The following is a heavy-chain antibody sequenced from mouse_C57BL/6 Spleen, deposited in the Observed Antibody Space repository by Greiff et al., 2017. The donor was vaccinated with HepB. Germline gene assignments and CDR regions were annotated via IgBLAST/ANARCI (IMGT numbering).Heavy chain of an antibody. CDR1: GFNIKDDY. CDR3: TTPYYGSSYDY. CDR2: LDPENGDT. V-gene: IGHV14-4*01. J-gene: IGHJ2*01. Sequence: VQLKQSGAELVRPGASVKLSCTASGFNIKDDYMHWVKQRPEQGLEWIGWLDPENGDTEYASKFQGKATITADTSSNTAYLQLSSLTSEDTAVYYCTTPYYGSSYDYWGQGTTLTVSS. D-gene: IGHD1-1*01.